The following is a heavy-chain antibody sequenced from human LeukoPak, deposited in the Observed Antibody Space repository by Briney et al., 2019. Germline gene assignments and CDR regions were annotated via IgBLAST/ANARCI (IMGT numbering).Heavy chain of an antibody. D-gene: IGHD5-18*01. CDR2: INPSNSYT. Sequence: ASVKVSCKASGYTFTSYYMHWVRQAPGQGLEWMGTINPSNSYTSYAQKFQGRVTMTRDTSTSTVYMELSNLRSEDTAVYYCARAYTYGLGYWGQGIPVTVSS. CDR3: ARAYTYGLGY. J-gene: IGHJ4*02. CDR1: GYTFTSYY. V-gene: IGHV1-46*01.